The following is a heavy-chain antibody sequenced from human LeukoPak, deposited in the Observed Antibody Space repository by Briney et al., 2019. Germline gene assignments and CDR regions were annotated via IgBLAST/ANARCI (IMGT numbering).Heavy chain of an antibody. CDR2: ISSSSSYI. CDR1: GFTFSSYS. J-gene: IGHJ4*02. D-gene: IGHD3-22*01. CDR3: ARDFELYYDSSGPGY. Sequence: GGSLRLSCAASGFTFSSYSMNWVRQAPGKGLEWVSSISSSSSYIYYADSVKGRFTISRDNAKNSLYLQMNSLRAEDTAVYYCARDFELYYDSSGPGYWGQGTLVTVSS. V-gene: IGHV3-21*01.